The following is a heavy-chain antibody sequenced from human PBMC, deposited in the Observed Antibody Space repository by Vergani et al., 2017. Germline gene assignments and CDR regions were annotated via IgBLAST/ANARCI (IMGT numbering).Heavy chain of an antibody. CDR3: AKDMGTTVTTYHYGMDV. CDR1: GFTFDDYG. CDR2: ISWNSNNI. V-gene: IGHV3-9*01. J-gene: IGHJ6*02. Sequence: EVQLVESGGGLVQPGRSLRLSCAASGFTFDDYGMHWVRQAPGKGLEWVSGISWNSNNIGYADSVKGRFTISRDNAKNSLYLQMNSLRAEDTALYFCAKDMGTTVTTYHYGMDVWGQGTTVTVSS. D-gene: IGHD4-17*01.